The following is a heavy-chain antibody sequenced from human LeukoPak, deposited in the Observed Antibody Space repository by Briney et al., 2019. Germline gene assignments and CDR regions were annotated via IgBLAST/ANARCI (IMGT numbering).Heavy chain of an antibody. Sequence: GGSLRLSCAASGFTFSSYAMHWVRQAPGKGLEWVAVISYDGSNKYYADSVKGRFTISRDNSKNTLYLQMNSLRAEDTAVYYCAKSDGYGGYSYGNNWFDPWGQGTLVTVSS. CDR3: AKSDGYGGYSYGNNWFDP. CDR1: GFTFSSYA. V-gene: IGHV3-30*04. D-gene: IGHD5-18*01. CDR2: ISYDGSNK. J-gene: IGHJ5*02.